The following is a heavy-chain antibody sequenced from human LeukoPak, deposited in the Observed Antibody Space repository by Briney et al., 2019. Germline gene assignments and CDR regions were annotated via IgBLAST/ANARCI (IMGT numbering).Heavy chain of an antibody. CDR3: ARAGSFWHYVY. D-gene: IGHD1-7*01. CDR2: IKQDGSEK. CDR1: GFTFSGFW. V-gene: IGHV3-7*01. Sequence: GGPPRLSCAAAGFTFSGFWMSWVRQTPGKGLEWVANIKQDGSEKYYVDSVKGRFTISRDNAKNSLSLQMNGLRVEDTAVYYCARAGSFWHYVYWGQGTLVTVSS. J-gene: IGHJ4*02.